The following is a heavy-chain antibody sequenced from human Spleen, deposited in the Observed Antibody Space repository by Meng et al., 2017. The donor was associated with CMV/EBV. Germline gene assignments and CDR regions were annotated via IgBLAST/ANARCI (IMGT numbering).Heavy chain of an antibody. J-gene: IGHJ6*02. CDR3: ARLPYTITIFGGLTSYGMDV. CDR1: GGTFSSYA. D-gene: IGHD3-3*01. V-gene: IGHV1-69*05. CDR2: IIPIFGTA. Sequence: SVKVSCKASGGTFSSYAISWVRQAPGQGLEWMGGIIPIFGTANNAQKFQGRVTITTDESTSTAYMELSSLRSDDTAVYYCARLPYTITIFGGLTSYGMDVWGQGTTVTVSS.